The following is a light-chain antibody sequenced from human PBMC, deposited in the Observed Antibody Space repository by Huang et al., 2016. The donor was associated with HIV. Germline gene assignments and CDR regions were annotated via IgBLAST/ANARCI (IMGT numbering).Light chain of an antibody. V-gene: IGKV3-20*01. CDR1: HNVTNDY. CDR2: GSS. Sequence: EIVLTQSPDTLSLSPGERGALPCRASHNVTNDYLAWYQHKSGQAPRLLIYGSSGRATATPARFSGSGSGTDFSLTIDTVKPEDFASYYCQQYSTSPWTFGPGTKLEIK. CDR3: QQYSTSPWT. J-gene: IGKJ1*01.